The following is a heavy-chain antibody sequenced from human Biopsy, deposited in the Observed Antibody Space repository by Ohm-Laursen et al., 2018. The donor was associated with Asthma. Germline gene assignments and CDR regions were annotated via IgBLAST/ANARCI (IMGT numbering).Heavy chain of an antibody. CDR3: GRDMGGFGSGWFPVEF. D-gene: IGHD6-19*01. J-gene: IGHJ4*02. V-gene: IGHV3-20*01. Sequence: GSLRLSCAASGFTFDDYGMSWVRQAPGKGLDWVSGINWNGGSTGYADSVKGRFTISRDYAKNSLYLQMNSLRAEDTALYHCGRDMGGFGSGWFPVEFWGQGTLVTVSS. CDR2: INWNGGST. CDR1: GFTFDDYG.